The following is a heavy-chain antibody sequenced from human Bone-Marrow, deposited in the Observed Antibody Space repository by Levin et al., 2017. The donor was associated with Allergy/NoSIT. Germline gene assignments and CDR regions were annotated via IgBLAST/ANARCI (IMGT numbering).Heavy chain of an antibody. CDR3: AKDQNSYGLDY. Sequence: GGSLRLSCAASGFIFSSYAMSWVRQAPGKGLEWVSGISGSTSTYYADSVKGRFTISRDNSKNTLYLQMNRLRGEDTAVYYCAKDQNSYGLDYWGQGTLVTVSS. D-gene: IGHD5-18*01. V-gene: IGHV3-23*01. J-gene: IGHJ4*02. CDR1: GFIFSSYA. CDR2: ISGSTST.